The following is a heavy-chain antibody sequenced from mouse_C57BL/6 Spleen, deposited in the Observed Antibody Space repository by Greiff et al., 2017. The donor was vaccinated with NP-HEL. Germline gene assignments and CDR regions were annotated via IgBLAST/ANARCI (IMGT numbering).Heavy chain of an antibody. CDR1: GYTFTDYN. CDR2: INPNHGGT. Sequence: EVQLQQSGPELVKPGASVKIPCKASGYTFTDYNMDWVKQSHGKSLEWIGDINPNHGGTIYNQKFKGKATLTVDKSSSTAYMELRSLTSEDTAVYYCAREGSFAYWGQGTLVTVSA. V-gene: IGHV1-18*01. J-gene: IGHJ3*01. D-gene: IGHD3-3*01. CDR3: AREGSFAY.